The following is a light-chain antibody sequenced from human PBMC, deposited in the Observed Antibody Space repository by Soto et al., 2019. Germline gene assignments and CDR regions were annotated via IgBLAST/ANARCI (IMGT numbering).Light chain of an antibody. CDR3: QHDNNYSEA. CDR1: QTISSW. J-gene: IGKJ1*01. CDR2: KAS. V-gene: IGKV1-5*03. Sequence: DIQMTQSPSTLSGSVGDRVTITCRASQTISSWLAWYQQKPWKAPKLLIYKASTLKSGVPSRFRGSGSCTEFTLTISSLQPDDFAPYYCQHDNNYSEAFGQGTKVELK.